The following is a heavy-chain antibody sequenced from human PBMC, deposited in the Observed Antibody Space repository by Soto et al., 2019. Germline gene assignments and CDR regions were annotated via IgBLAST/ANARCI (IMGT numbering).Heavy chain of an antibody. Sequence: QVQLVESGGGVVQPGRSLRLSCAASGFTFSSYAMHWVRQAPGKGLEWVAVISYDGSNKYYADSVKGRFTISRDNSKNTLYLQMNSLRAEDTAVYYCARDNVLYYDSSGIDAFDIWGQGTMVTVSS. D-gene: IGHD3-22*01. CDR3: ARDNVLYYDSSGIDAFDI. CDR2: ISYDGSNK. V-gene: IGHV3-30-3*01. J-gene: IGHJ3*02. CDR1: GFTFSSYA.